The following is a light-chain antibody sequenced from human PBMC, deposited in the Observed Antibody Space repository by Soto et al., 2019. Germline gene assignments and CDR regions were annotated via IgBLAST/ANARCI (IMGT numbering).Light chain of an antibody. CDR1: QSISNY. CDR3: QQGYTPPFT. Sequence: DIQMTQSPSFLSASAGDRVTITCRTSQSISNYLNWYQQRPGTAPQLLLYAASSLQSGVPPRSSGGGSGTDFTLTISSLQPEDVASYYCQQGYTPPFTFGPGTKVDIK. V-gene: IGKV1-39*01. CDR2: AAS. J-gene: IGKJ3*01.